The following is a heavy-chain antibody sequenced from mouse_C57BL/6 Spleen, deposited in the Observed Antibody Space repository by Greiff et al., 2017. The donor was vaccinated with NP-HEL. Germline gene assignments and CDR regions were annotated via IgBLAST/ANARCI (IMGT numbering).Heavy chain of an antibody. CDR3: ARELGGHFDV. Sequence: EVKLVESEGGLVQPGSSMKLSCTASGFTFSDYYMAWVRQVPEKGLEWVANINYDGSSTYYLDSLKSRFIISRDNAKNILYLQMSSLKSEDTATYYCARELGGHFDVWGTGTTVTVSS. V-gene: IGHV5-16*01. D-gene: IGHD4-1*01. J-gene: IGHJ1*03. CDR1: GFTFSDYY. CDR2: INYDGSST.